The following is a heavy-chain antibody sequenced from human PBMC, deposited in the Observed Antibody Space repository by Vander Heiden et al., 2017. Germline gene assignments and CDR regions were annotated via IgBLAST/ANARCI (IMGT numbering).Heavy chain of an antibody. CDR2: IWYGGSNK. J-gene: IGHJ4*02. CDR1: GFTFSSYG. CDR3: ARDSLDYYDSSGYYYVFDY. V-gene: IGHV3-33*01. Sequence: QVQLVESGGGVVQPGRSLRLSCAASGFTFSSYGMHWVRQAPGKGLEWVAVIWYGGSNKYYADSVKGRFTISRDNSKNTLYLQMNSLRAEDTAVYYCARDSLDYYDSSGYYYVFDYWGQGTLVTVSS. D-gene: IGHD3-22*01.